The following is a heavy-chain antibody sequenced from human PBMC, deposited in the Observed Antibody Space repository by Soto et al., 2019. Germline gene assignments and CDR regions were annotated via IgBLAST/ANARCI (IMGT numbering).Heavy chain of an antibody. V-gene: IGHV3-48*01. D-gene: IGHD6-19*01. J-gene: IGHJ4*02. CDR2: ISSSSTI. CDR1: GVTFSTYS. Sequence: GGSLRLSCAASGVTFSTYSMNWFRQAPGKGLEWVSSISSSSTIYYADSVKGRFTISRDNVQNSLYLQMHSLRAEDTAVYYCARERGSGWTFDYWGQGTLVTVSS. CDR3: ARERGSGWTFDY.